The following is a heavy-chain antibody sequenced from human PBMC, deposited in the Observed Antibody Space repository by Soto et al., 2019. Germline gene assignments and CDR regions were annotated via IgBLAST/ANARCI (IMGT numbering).Heavy chain of an antibody. V-gene: IGHV4-31*03. CDR1: GGSISSGGYH. J-gene: IGHJ4*02. Sequence: PSETLSLTCTVSGGSISSGGYHWSWIRQHPGKGLEWIGYIYYSGSTYYNPSLKSRVTISVDTSKNQFSLKLSSVTAADTAVYYCARALGTTVTTLDYWGQGTPVTVSS. CDR3: ARALGTTVTTLDY. D-gene: IGHD4-4*01. CDR2: IYYSGST.